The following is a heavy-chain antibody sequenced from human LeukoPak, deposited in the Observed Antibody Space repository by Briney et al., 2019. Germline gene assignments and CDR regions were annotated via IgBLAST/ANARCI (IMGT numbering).Heavy chain of an antibody. J-gene: IGHJ4*02. CDR3: AREGYSSA. V-gene: IGHV4-39*07. CDR1: GGSISSSSYY. Sequence: PSETLSLTCTVSGGSISSSSYYWGWIRQPPGKGLEWIGSIYYSGSTYYNPSLKSRVTISMDTSKNQFSLKVSFVTAADTAVYYCAREGYSSAWGQGTLVTVSS. D-gene: IGHD6-19*01. CDR2: IYYSGST.